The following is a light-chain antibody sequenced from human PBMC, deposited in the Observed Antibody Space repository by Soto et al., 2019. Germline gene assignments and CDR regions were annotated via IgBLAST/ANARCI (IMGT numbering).Light chain of an antibody. CDR2: GAS. CDR3: QQYNNWPPLA. Sequence: EIVMTQSPATLSVSPGERVTLSCRASQSVSRNLAWYQQIPRQAPRLLIYGASTRATGIPARFSGSGSGTEFTLTISLLQSEDFAVYYCQQYNNWPPLAFGGGTKVEIK. CDR1: QSVSRN. J-gene: IGKJ4*01. V-gene: IGKV3-15*01.